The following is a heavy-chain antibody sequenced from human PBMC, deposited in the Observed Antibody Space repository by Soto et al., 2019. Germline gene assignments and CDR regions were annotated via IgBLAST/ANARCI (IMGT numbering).Heavy chain of an antibody. D-gene: IGHD2-8*02. J-gene: IGHJ4*02. V-gene: IGHV3-30*03. CDR1: GLTLSTYG. CDR2: ISRDGGTK. Sequence: QVQLVESGGGLVQPGRSLRLSCAVSGLTLSTYGMHWFRQAPGKGLEWVAVISRDGGTKYYADSVKGRFTISRDNSRNTLFLEMNSLRGDDMAVYYCTGEVASGYWGQGTLVTVSS. CDR3: TGEVASGY.